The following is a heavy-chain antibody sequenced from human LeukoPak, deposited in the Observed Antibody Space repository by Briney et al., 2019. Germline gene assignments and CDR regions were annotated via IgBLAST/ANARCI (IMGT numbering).Heavy chain of an antibody. J-gene: IGHJ4*02. CDR3: ARGFSADF. CDR2: INPHSGDT. V-gene: IGHV1-2*02. Sequence: AXVKVXXXASGYSFFDYYIHWVRQAPAQGLEWMGWINPHSGDTNYAQNFQGRVTIIRDASVNTAYMELSRLRFDDTAVYYCARGFSADFWGQGTLVTVSS. CDR1: GYSFFDYY. D-gene: IGHD5-12*01.